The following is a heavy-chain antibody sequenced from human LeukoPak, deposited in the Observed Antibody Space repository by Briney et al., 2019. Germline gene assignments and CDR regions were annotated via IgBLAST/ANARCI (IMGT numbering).Heavy chain of an antibody. Sequence: PSETLSLTCTVSGGSISSYYWSWIRQPPGKGLEWIGYIYYSRSTNYNPSLKSRVTISVDTSKNQFSLKLSSVTAADTAVYYCARRLGYGDYVAFDYWGQGALVTVSS. D-gene: IGHD4-17*01. J-gene: IGHJ4*02. CDR3: ARRLGYGDYVAFDY. CDR2: IYYSRST. V-gene: IGHV4-59*12. CDR1: GGSISSYY.